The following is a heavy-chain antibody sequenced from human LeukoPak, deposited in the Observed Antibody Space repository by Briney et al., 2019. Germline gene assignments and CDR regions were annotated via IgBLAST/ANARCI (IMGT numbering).Heavy chain of an antibody. D-gene: IGHD6-13*01. V-gene: IGHV4-31*03. CDR1: GDSIRSGGFY. J-gene: IGHJ6*02. CDR3: AKENYPSSSWYGYGMDV. Sequence: PSQTLSLTCTVSGDSIRSGGFYWSWIRQHPEKGLEWIGYIYYDGSTDYNPSLKSRITISVDTSKNQFSLRLSSVTAADTAVYYCAKENYPSSSWYGYGMDVWGQGTPVTVS. CDR2: IYYDGST.